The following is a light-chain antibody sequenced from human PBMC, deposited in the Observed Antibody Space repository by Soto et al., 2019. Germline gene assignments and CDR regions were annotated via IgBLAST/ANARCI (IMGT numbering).Light chain of an antibody. V-gene: IGKV1-39*01. CDR3: QQSYTTPLT. J-gene: IGKJ4*01. CDR2: AAS. Sequence: DIQMSQSPSSLSSSVGDRLTITCRASQSISNYLNWYQQKPGKAPKLLIYAASSLQSGVPSRFSGSGSGTDFTLTISSLQPEDFATYYCQQSYTTPLTFGGGTKVDI. CDR1: QSISNY.